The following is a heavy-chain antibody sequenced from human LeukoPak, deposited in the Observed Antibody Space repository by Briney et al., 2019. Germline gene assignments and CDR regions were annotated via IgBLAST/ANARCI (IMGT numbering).Heavy chain of an antibody. CDR1: GYSINNGYH. Sequence: SETLSLTCTVSGYSINNGYHWAWIRQPPGKGLEWIGSVYHSGSADYNPSLKSRITLSVDTSKNVFYLNVKSVTAADTAVYYCARDWGAVAVEKGYWGQGTLVTVSS. CDR3: ARDWGAVAVEKGY. J-gene: IGHJ4*02. V-gene: IGHV4-38-2*02. D-gene: IGHD6-19*01. CDR2: VYHSGSA.